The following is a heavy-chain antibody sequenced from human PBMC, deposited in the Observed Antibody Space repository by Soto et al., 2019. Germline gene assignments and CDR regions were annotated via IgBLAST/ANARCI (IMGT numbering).Heavy chain of an antibody. J-gene: IGHJ4*02. D-gene: IGHD2-15*01. CDR2: IKQDGSEK. Sequence: EVQLVESGGGLVQPGGSLRLSCAASGFTFSSYWMSWVRQAPGKGLEWVANIKQDGSEKYYVDSVKGRFTISRDNAKNSLYLQMNSLRAEDTAVYYCAREGGYCSGGSCYSGWGQGTLVTVSS. V-gene: IGHV3-7*01. CDR1: GFTFSSYW. CDR3: AREGGYCSGGSCYSG.